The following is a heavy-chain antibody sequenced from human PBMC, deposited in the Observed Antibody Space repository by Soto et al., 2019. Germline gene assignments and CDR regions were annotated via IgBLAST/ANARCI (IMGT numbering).Heavy chain of an antibody. J-gene: IGHJ4*02. CDR3: ARDRGGDYVYYFDY. Sequence: QVQLVQSGAEVKKPGASVKVSCKASGYTFTGYYMHWVRQAPGQGLEWMGWINPNSGGTNYAQKFQGWVTMARDTSISTAYMELSRLRSDDTAVYYCARDRGGDYVYYFDYWGQGTLVTVSS. CDR1: GYTFTGYY. CDR2: INPNSGGT. V-gene: IGHV1-2*04. D-gene: IGHD4-17*01.